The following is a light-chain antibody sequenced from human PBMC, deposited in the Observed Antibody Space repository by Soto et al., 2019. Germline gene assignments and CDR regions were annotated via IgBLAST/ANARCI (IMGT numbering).Light chain of an antibody. J-gene: IGLJ1*01. CDR1: SSNIGTNT. CDR2: SND. V-gene: IGLV1-44*01. Sequence: QSVLTQPPSASGTPGQRVPISCSGSSSNIGTNTVNWYQQLPGTAPKLLIYSNDQRPSGVPDRFSGSKSGNTASLTISGLQAADEADYYCSLYTSENTYVFGTGTKVTVL. CDR3: SLYTSENTYV.